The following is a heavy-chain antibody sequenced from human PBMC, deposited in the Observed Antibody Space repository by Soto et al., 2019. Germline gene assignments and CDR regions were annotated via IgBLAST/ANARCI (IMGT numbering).Heavy chain of an antibody. V-gene: IGHV3-53*02. J-gene: IGHJ4*02. CDR2: IYSDGTT. CDR3: AILSN. Sequence: EVQLVETGGGLIQPGGSLRLSCAASGFTVSSNYMNGVRQAPGKGLEWVSIIYSDGTTSYADSVKGRFTISRDNFKNTLHLQMNSLRAEDTAVYYCAILSNWGQGTLVTVSS. CDR1: GFTVSSNY. D-gene: IGHD6-6*01.